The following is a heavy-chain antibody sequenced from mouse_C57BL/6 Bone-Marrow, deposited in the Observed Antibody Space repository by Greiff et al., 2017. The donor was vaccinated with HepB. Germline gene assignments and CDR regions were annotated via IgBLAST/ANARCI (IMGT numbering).Heavy chain of an antibody. CDR3: ARWLLPSYFDY. J-gene: IGHJ2*01. CDR1: GYTFTSYW. CDR2: IPPNSGST. V-gene: IGHV1-64*01. D-gene: IGHD2-3*01. Sequence: VKLQQPGAELVKPGASVKLSCKASGYTFTSYWMHWVKQRPGQGLEWIGMIPPNSGSTNYNEKFKSKATLTVDKSSSTAYMQLSSLTSEDSAVYYCARWLLPSYFDYWGQGTTLTVSS.